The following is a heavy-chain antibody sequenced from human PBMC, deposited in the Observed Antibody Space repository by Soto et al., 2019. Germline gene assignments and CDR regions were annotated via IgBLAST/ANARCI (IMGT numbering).Heavy chain of an antibody. D-gene: IGHD5-12*01. J-gene: IGHJ2*01. CDR3: ARETYYSGHAIGNLDL. V-gene: IGHV3-30-3*01. Sequence: PGGSLRLSCAASGFTFSTYAMQWVRQAPGKGLEWVAVVSSEGGTQFYADSVKGRFTISRDNSKNSLYLQMSSLTIEDAAIYYCARETYYSGHAIGNLDLWGRGALVTVSS. CDR2: VSSEGGTQ. CDR1: GFTFSTYA.